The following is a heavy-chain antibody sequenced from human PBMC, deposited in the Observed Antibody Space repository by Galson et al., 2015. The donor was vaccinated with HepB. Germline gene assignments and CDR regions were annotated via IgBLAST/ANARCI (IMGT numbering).Heavy chain of an antibody. Sequence: SLRLSCAVSGFTFQNHAMHWVRQAPGKGLEWVAVISFHGSEIYYADSVRGRFTIPRDNSKDTRYLQMNSLTSEDTAVYYCARDPTVGFPDYFDYWGQGTLVTVSS. CDR2: ISFHGSEI. V-gene: IGHV3-30*04. CDR3: ARDPTVGFPDYFDY. CDR1: GFTFQNHA. D-gene: IGHD1-26*01. J-gene: IGHJ4*02.